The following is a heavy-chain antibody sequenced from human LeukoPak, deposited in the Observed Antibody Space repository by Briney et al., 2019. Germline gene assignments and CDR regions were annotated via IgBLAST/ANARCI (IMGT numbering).Heavy chain of an antibody. CDR3: ARDWDY. J-gene: IGHJ4*02. V-gene: IGHV4-61*02. CDR2: MNTTGST. CDR1: GDSISIGSYY. Sequence: SQTLSLTCTVSGDSISIGSYYWSWLRQPAGRGLEWIGRMNTTGSTKYNPSLKSRVTISVDTSSNQFSLKVSSVTAADTAVYYCARDWDYWGQGTLVTVSS.